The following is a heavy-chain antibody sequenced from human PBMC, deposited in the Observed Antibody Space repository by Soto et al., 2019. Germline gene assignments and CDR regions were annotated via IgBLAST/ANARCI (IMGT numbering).Heavy chain of an antibody. Sequence: VKVSCKDSGGTFSSYAISWVRQDHGRGLEWMGGIIPIFGTENYAQKFQGRVTITADESTSTAYMKLSSLRSEDTAVYYCARWGVGWSIAAGRINYYYYYGMDVWGQ. D-gene: IGHD6-13*01. V-gene: IGHV1-69*13. CDR1: GGTFSSYA. J-gene: IGHJ6*02. CDR3: ARWGVGWSIAAGRINYYYYYGMDV. CDR2: IIPIFGTE.